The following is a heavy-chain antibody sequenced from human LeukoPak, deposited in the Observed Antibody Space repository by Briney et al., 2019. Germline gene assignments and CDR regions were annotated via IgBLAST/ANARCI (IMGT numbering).Heavy chain of an antibody. J-gene: IGHJ4*02. Sequence: GGSLRLSCAASGFTFSSYAMSWVRQAPGKGLEWVSAISGSGGSTYYADSVKGRFTISRDNSKNTLYLQMNSLRAEDTAVYYCAKDSQQTGYSSGWYGSLGYWGQGTLVTVSS. CDR3: AKDSQQTGYSSGWYGSLGY. V-gene: IGHV3-23*01. CDR1: GFTFSSYA. CDR2: ISGSGGST. D-gene: IGHD6-19*01.